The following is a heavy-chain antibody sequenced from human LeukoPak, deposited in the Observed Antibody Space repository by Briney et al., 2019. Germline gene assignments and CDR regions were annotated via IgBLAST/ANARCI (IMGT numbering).Heavy chain of an antibody. CDR3: ARHGRGDNYYKYYYYMDV. Sequence: PSETLSLTCTVSGGSISAYFWSWIRQPPGKGLEWIGYVSYSGTINYKSSLRSRVTISLNTSQRQFSLSLNSVTAADTAVYYCARHGRGDNYYKYYYYMDVWGKGTPVTVSS. D-gene: IGHD3-22*01. CDR2: VSYSGTI. J-gene: IGHJ6*03. V-gene: IGHV4-59*08. CDR1: GGSISAYF.